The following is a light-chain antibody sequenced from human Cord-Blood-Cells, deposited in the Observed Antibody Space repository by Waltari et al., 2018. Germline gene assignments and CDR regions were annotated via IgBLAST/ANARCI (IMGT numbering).Light chain of an antibody. CDR2: GAA. CDR1: QSVSSN. J-gene: IGKJ1*01. V-gene: IGKV3-15*01. CDR3: QQYNNWPPWT. Sequence: EIVMTQSPATLSVSPGERATLSCRASQSVSSNLAWYQQKPGQAPRLLIYGAATRATGIPARVSGSGSGTEFTLPISSLQSEDFAVYYCQQYNNWPPWTFGQGTKVEIK.